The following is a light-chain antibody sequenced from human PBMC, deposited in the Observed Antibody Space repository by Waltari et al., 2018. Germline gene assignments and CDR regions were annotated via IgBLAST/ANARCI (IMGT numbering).Light chain of an antibody. CDR1: SGHSSNV. J-gene: IGLJ3*02. V-gene: IGLV4-69*01. CDR2: VTSDGSH. CDR3: QTGGHGTWV. Sequence: QLVLTQSPSASASLGASVKLTCTLHSGHSSNVVAWLQQQPEKGPRYLMKVTSDGSHSKGDEIPDRFSGSSSGAERYLTISSVQSEDEADYYCQTGGHGTWVFGGGTKLTVL.